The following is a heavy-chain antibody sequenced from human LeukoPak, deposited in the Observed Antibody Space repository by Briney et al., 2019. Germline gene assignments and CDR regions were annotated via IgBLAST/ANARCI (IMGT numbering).Heavy chain of an antibody. D-gene: IGHD1-26*01. CDR1: GFTFSNFG. V-gene: IGHV3-33*06. J-gene: IGHJ5*02. CDR3: AKGGSPIAGWFDP. CDR2: VWYDGNNK. Sequence: GGSLRLSRAASGFTFSNFGMHWVRQAPGKGLEWVAIVWYDGNNKYYADSVKGRFTISRDNSKNTVYLQMNSLRAEDTALYYCAKGGSPIAGWFDPWGQGTLVTVSS.